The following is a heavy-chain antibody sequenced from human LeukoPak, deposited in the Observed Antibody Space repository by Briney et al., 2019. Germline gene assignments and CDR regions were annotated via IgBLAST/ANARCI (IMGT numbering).Heavy chain of an antibody. J-gene: IGHJ4*02. Sequence: SVKVSCKASGGTFSSYAISWVRQAPGQGLEWMGGIIPIFGTANYAQKFQGRVTIAADKSTSTAYMELSSLRSEDTAVYYCARDRSSGCFDYWGQGTLVTVSS. D-gene: IGHD6-19*01. CDR2: IIPIFGTA. CDR1: GGTFSSYA. V-gene: IGHV1-69*06. CDR3: ARDRSSGCFDY.